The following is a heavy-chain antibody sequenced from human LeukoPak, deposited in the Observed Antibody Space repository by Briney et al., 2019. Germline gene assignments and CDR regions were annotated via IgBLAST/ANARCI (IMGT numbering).Heavy chain of an antibody. V-gene: IGHV1-8*02. Sequence: ASVKVSCKASGYTFTSYGISWVRQAPGQGLEWMGWMNPNSGNTGYAQKFQGRVTMTRNTSISTAYMELSSLRSEDTAVYYCARGPGDYYGSGSYWIHYYYYGMDVWGQGTTVTVSS. CDR2: MNPNSGNT. CDR3: ARGPGDYYGSGSYWIHYYYYGMDV. D-gene: IGHD3-10*01. J-gene: IGHJ6*02. CDR1: GYTFTSYG.